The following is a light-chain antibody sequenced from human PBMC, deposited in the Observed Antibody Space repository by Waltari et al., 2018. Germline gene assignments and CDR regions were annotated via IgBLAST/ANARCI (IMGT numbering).Light chain of an antibody. CDR3: AAWDDSLSGPV. Sequence: QSVLTQPPSASGTAGQRVTLSCSGSNSNIERNYVYWYQQLPGTAPNLLIYKGNRRPAGGPDRFSGSKSGTSASLPISGLRSEDEGDYYCAAWDDSLSGPVFGGGTKLTVL. CDR1: NSNIERNY. J-gene: IGLJ2*01. V-gene: IGLV1-47*01. CDR2: KGN.